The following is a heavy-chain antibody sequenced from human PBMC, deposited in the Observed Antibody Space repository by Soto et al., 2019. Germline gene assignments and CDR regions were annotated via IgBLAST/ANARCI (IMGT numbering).Heavy chain of an antibody. CDR1: GFTFSSYA. D-gene: IGHD3-22*01. J-gene: IGHJ4*02. V-gene: IGHV3-23*01. CDR2: ISGSGGST. Sequence: EVQLLESGGGLVQPGGSLRLSCAASGFTFSSYAMSWVRQAPGKGLEWVSAISGSGGSTYYADSVTGRFTISRDNSKNTLYLQMNSLRAEDTAVYYCAKRGHYDSSGYYLFDYWGQGTLVTVSS. CDR3: AKRGHYDSSGYYLFDY.